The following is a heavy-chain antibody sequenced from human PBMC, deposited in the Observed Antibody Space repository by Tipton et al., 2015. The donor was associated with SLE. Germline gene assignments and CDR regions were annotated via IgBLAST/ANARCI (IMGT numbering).Heavy chain of an antibody. D-gene: IGHD3-16*01. J-gene: IGHJ3*02. CDR3: ARSGGPYGADAFDI. Sequence: TLSLTCIVSGDSISSSSYYWTWIRQPPGKGMEWIAYSYYTGSTNYNPSLKSRVTISVDTSQNQFSLKLTSVTAADTAVYYCARSGGPYGADAFDIWGQGTMVTVSS. CDR2: SYYTGST. CDR1: GDSISSSSYY. V-gene: IGHV4-61*05.